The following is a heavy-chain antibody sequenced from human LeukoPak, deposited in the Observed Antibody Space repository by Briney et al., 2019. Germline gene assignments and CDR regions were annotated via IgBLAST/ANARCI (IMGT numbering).Heavy chain of an antibody. CDR2: ISSSTSSETI. J-gene: IGHJ6*03. D-gene: IGHD2-21*02. V-gene: IGHV3-48*01. CDR1: GFRFSDYS. Sequence: GGSLRLSCAASGFRFSDYSLNWVRQAPGKGLEWLSYISSSTSSETINYADSVTGRFTISRDDAKNSVYLQMNSLRAEDTAVYYCAGEHFYFYHYMDAWGKGTTVTVSS. CDR3: AGEHFYFYHYMDA.